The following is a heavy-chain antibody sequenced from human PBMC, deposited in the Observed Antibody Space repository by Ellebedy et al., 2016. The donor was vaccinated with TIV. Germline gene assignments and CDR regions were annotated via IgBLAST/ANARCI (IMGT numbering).Heavy chain of an antibody. CDR1: GGSISSYY. Sequence: SETLSLTXAVSGGSISSYYWSWIRQPAGKGLEWIGRIYTSGSTNYNPSLKSRVTMSVDTSKNQFSLKLSSVTAADTAVYYCARGRKEQQLVSRMDVWGKGTTVTVSS. J-gene: IGHJ6*03. D-gene: IGHD6-13*01. V-gene: IGHV4-4*07. CDR2: IYTSGST. CDR3: ARGRKEQQLVSRMDV.